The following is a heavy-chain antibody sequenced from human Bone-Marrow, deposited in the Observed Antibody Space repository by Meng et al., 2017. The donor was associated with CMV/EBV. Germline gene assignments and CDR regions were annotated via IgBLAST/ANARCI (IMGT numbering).Heavy chain of an antibody. CDR2: IYYSGST. D-gene: IGHD1-1*01. V-gene: IGHV4-59*01. CDR3: ARDVQLEPGWFDP. J-gene: IGHJ5*02. CDR1: GGSISSYY. Sequence: SEPLSLTCTVSGGSISSYYWSWIRQPPGKGLEWIGYIYYSGSTNYNPSLKSRVTISVDTSKNQFSLKLSSVTAADTAVYYCARDVQLEPGWFDPWGQGTLVTVSS.